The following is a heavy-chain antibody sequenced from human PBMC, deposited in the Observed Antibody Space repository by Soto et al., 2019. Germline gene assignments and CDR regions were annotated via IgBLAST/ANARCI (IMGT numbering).Heavy chain of an antibody. CDR3: ARRGSSSGY. D-gene: IGHD6-13*01. Sequence: QLQLQESGPGLVKPSETLSLTCTVSGGSISSSSYYWGWIRQPPGKGLEWIGSIYYSGSTDYNPSPXXRXTXXVDTSKNQFPLKLSPVTAADTAVYYCARRGSSSGYWGQGTLVTVSS. CDR1: GGSISSSSYY. CDR2: IYYSGST. V-gene: IGHV4-39*01. J-gene: IGHJ4*02.